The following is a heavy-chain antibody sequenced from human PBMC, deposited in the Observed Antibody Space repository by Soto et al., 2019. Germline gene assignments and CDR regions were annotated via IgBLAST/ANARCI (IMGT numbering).Heavy chain of an antibody. V-gene: IGHV4-39*01. CDR1: GGSISSSKYY. CDR3: ARRIYGSGND. D-gene: IGHD3-10*01. Sequence: QLQVQESGPGLVKPSETLSLTCTVSGGSISSSKYYWGWIRQPPGKGLEWIGIVYRSGTTYYNPSLKSRVNIPVDTSKNQLSLKLSSVTATDTAVYYCARRIYGSGNDWGQGTLVTVSS. CDR2: VYRSGTT. J-gene: IGHJ4*02.